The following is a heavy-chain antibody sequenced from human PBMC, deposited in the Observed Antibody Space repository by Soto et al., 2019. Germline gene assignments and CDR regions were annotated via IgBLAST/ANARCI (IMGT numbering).Heavy chain of an antibody. CDR1: GYIFTNND. CDR3: ARMASFGSLNWFDP. D-gene: IGHD5-18*01. Sequence: AAVKVSCKASGYIFTNNDVSWVRQATGQGLEWMGWMNPGSGDTGYAQKFQGRVTMTRNISIATAYMELSSLRADDTAIYYCARMASFGSLNWFDPWGQGTLVTSPQ. J-gene: IGHJ5*02. CDR2: MNPGSGDT. V-gene: IGHV1-8*01.